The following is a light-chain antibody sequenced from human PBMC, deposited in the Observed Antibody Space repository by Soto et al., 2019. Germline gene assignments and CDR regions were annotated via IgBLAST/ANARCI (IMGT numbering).Light chain of an antibody. V-gene: IGKV3-20*01. CDR1: QSVRSNY. Sequence: AYTATLSCRSSQSVRSNYLAWYQQKPGQAPRILIFAASNRATGIPDRFSGGGSETDFTLTINRLEPEDFAVYCCQQFGRPTLNFGGGGKADIK. CDR3: QQFGRPTLN. CDR2: AAS. J-gene: IGKJ4*01.